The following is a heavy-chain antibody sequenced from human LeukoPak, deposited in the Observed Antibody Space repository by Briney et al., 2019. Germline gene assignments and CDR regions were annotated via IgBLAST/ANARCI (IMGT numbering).Heavy chain of an antibody. CDR2: ISGSGGST. J-gene: IGHJ4*02. V-gene: IGHV3-23*01. CDR1: GCTFSSYA. CDR3: AKSSDYYDSSRFDY. Sequence: GGSLRLSCAASGCTFSSYAMSWVRQAPGKGLEWVSAISGSGGSTYYADSVKGRFTISRDNSKNTLYLQMNSLRAEDTPVYYCAKSSDYYDSSRFDYWGQGTLVTVSS. D-gene: IGHD3-22*01.